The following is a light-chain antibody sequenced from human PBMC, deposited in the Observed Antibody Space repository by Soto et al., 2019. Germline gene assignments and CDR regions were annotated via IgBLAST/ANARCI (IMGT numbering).Light chain of an antibody. CDR2: DTS. CDR3: QHYVTWPLT. Sequence: DIVMTQSPATLNVSPGERATLSCRASQSVSSTYLAWYQQKPGQTPRLLIYDTSIRATGVPARFSGSRSGAEFTLTISSLQSEDFAVYYCQHYVTWPLTFGGGTKVDIK. CDR1: QSVSSTY. V-gene: IGKV3-15*01. J-gene: IGKJ4*01.